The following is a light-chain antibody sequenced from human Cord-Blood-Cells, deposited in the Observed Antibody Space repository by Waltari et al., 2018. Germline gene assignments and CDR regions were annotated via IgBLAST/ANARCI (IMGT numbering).Light chain of an antibody. V-gene: IGLV2-11*01. Sequence: QSALTQPASVSGSPGQSITISCTGTSSDVGGYNYVSWYQQHPGKAPKLMIYDVSKRPSGVPDRFSGSKSGNTASLTISGLQAEDEADYYCCSYAGSFGGGTKLTVL. CDR2: DVS. CDR1: SSDVGGYNY. CDR3: CSYAGS. J-gene: IGLJ2*01.